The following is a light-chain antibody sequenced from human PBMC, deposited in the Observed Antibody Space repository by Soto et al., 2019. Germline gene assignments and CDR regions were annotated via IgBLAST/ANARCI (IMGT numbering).Light chain of an antibody. CDR1: QFIKTN. V-gene: IGKV3-15*01. CDR2: GAS. J-gene: IGKJ4*01. CDR3: QQHNNWPLT. Sequence: EIVMTQSPATLSVSPGEGATLSCRASQFIKTNLAWYQQRPGQAPRLLIYGASTRATGIPARFSGSGSGTDFSLTISSLQSADFAVYYCQQHNNWPLTFGGGTKVEIK.